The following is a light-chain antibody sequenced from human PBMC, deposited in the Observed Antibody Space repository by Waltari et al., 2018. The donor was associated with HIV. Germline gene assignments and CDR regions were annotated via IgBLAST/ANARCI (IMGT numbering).Light chain of an antibody. J-gene: IGLJ2*01. V-gene: IGLV1-44*01. CDR3: AAWDDTLNGHVI. CDR1: RSNIGTNV. CDR2: SNK. Sequence: QSVLTQPPSVSGTPGQRVSISCSGSRSNIGTNVVNWYQHLPGKAPKLLIYSNKQGPSGVPDRFSGPTSGTSASLAISGLQFDDEADYYCAAWDDTLNGHVIFGGGTKVTVL.